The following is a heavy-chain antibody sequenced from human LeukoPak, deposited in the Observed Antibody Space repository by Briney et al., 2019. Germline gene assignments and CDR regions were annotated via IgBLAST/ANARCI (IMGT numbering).Heavy chain of an antibody. CDR1: GFTFSSYG. D-gene: IGHD5-12*01. J-gene: IGHJ4*02. CDR3: AKGRGDIVGTIDQ. Sequence: GGSLTLSCAAPGFTFSSYGMHWVRQAPGKRLEWVAIIWYDGSNEYYADSVKGRFTISRDNSKNTLYLQMNSLRAEDTAVYYCAKGRGDIVGTIDQWGQGTLVTVSS. CDR2: IWYDGSNE. V-gene: IGHV3-33*06.